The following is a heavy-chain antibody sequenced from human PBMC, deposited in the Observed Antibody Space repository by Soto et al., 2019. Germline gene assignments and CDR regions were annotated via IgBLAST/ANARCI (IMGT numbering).Heavy chain of an antibody. CDR3: ARDRLTGDRREAFDI. CDR2: IDTSGSTT. D-gene: IGHD7-27*01. CDR1: GFTFSSYS. V-gene: IGHV3-48*02. J-gene: IGHJ3*02. Sequence: EVQLVESGGGLVQPGGSLRLSCAASGFTFSSYSMSWVRQGPGKGLEWVSYIDTSGSTTYYADSVKGRFAISRDNAKNSRYLQVNSLRDEHTAVYYCARDRLTGDRREAFDIWGQGTMVTVSS.